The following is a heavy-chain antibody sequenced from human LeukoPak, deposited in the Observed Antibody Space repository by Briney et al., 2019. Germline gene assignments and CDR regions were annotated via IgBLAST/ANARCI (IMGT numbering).Heavy chain of an antibody. Sequence: GESLKISCKGSGYIFTTYWISWIRQMPGKGLEWMGRIDPSDSETNYSPSFQGHVTISVDKSISTAYLQWSSLKDSDTAMYYCARRAGSSGKFDPWGQGTLVIVSS. J-gene: IGHJ5*02. V-gene: IGHV5-10-1*01. D-gene: IGHD6-19*01. CDR1: GYIFTTYW. CDR2: IDPSDSET. CDR3: ARRAGSSGKFDP.